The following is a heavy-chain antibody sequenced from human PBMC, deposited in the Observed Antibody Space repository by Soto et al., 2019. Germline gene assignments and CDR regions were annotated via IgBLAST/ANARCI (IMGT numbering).Heavy chain of an antibody. CDR3: ATGGFSGSGSFIQGDY. V-gene: IGHV3-74*01. CDR2: IKSDGSNI. J-gene: IGHJ4*02. Sequence: EVQLVESGGGLVQPGGSLRLACAASGFTFSSYWMHWVRQAPGKGLVWVSRIKSDGSNINYADSVKGRFTISRDNAKNTLYLQINSLRAEDTPIYYCATGGFSGSGSFIQGDYWGQGTLVTVSS. D-gene: IGHD3-10*01. CDR1: GFTFSSYW.